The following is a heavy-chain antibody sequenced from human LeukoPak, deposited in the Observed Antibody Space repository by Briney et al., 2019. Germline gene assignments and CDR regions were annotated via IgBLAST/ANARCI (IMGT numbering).Heavy chain of an antibody. V-gene: IGHV4-34*01. CDR1: GGSFSGYY. Sequence: SETLSLTCAVYGGSFSGYYWSWIRQPPGKGLEWIREINHSGSTNYNPSLKSRVTISVDTSKNQFSLKLSSVTAADTAVYYCARGPYGSGSYYRKVVAYYFDYWGQGTLVTVSS. J-gene: IGHJ4*02. CDR2: INHSGST. D-gene: IGHD3-10*01. CDR3: ARGPYGSGSYYRKVVAYYFDY.